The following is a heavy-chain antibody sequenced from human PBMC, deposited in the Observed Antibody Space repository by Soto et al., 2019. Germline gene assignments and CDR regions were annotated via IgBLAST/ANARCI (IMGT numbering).Heavy chain of an antibody. CDR2: IYPGDSDT. J-gene: IGHJ3*02. Sequence: GESLKISCKGSGYSVTIYCLGLVRQIPGNGLERMLIIYPGDSDTRYSPSFQGQVTISADKSISTAYLQWSSLKASDTAMYYCARPFPDYGGNSYFAFDIWGQGTMVTVSS. CDR1: GYSVTIYC. D-gene: IGHD4-17*01. CDR3: ARPFPDYGGNSYFAFDI. V-gene: IGHV5-51*01.